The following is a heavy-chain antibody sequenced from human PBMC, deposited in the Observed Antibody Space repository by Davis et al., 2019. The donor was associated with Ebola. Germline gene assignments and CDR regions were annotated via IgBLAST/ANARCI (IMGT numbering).Heavy chain of an antibody. V-gene: IGHV1-69*02. D-gene: IGHD3-3*01. CDR3: ARGGDFWSGYPEY. J-gene: IGHJ4*02. CDR2: IIPILGIA. CDR1: GGTFSSYT. Sequence: AASVKVSCKASGGTFSSYTISWVRQAPGQGLEWMGRIIPILGIANYAQKFQGRVTITADKSTSTAYMELSSLRSEDTAVYYCARGGDFWSGYPEYWGQGTLVTVSS.